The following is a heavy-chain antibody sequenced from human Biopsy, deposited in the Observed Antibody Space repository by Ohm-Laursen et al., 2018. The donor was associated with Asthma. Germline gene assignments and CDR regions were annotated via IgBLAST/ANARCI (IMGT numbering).Heavy chain of an antibody. D-gene: IGHD4-17*01. J-gene: IGHJ5*02. Sequence: TLSLTCTVSGDSITSGGCCWNWIRQHPGKGLEWIGHIYYSGSTYYNPSLKSRVSIPLDTSKNQFSLSLTSVTAADTAVYYCARTTYGHDGFDPWGQGTLVTVSS. CDR3: ARTTYGHDGFDP. CDR2: IYYSGST. V-gene: IGHV4-31*03. CDR1: GDSITSGGCC.